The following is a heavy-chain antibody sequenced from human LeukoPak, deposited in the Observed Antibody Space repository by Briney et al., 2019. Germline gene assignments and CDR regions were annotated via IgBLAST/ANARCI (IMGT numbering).Heavy chain of an antibody. D-gene: IGHD3-22*01. CDR2: IAPGDSYT. CDR1: GYSFTSYW. J-gene: IGHJ6*02. V-gene: IGHV5-10-1*01. Sequence: GESLKISCKGSGYSFTSYWISWVRQMPGKGLEWMGRIAPGDSYTNYSPSFQGHVTISVDKSISTAYLQWSSLKDSDTAMYYCASSRPLVMAIKDYYYGMDVWGQGTTVTVSS. CDR3: ASSRPLVMAIKDYYYGMDV.